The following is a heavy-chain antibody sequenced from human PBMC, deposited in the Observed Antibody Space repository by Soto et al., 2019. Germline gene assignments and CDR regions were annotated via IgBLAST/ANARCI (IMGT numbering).Heavy chain of an antibody. V-gene: IGHV2-26*01. CDR2: IFSNDEK. CDR3: ARIQRISMIVVSKPYFDY. J-gene: IGHJ4*02. D-gene: IGHD3-22*01. Sequence: SGPTLVNPTETLTLTCTVSGFSLSNPRMGVSWIRQPAGKSLEWLAHIFSNDEKYYSTSLKSRLTISRDTSKSQVVLTMTNMDPVDTATYYCARIQRISMIVVSKPYFDYWGQGALVTVSS. CDR1: GFSLSNPRMG.